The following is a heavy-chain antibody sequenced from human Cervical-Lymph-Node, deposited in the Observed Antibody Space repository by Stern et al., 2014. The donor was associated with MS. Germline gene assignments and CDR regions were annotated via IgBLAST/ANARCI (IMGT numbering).Heavy chain of an antibody. CDR2: MNPGRSNA. CDR1: GYSFTSFD. V-gene: IGHV1-8*02. J-gene: IGHJ6*02. CDR3: ARERLEWLPNDQKYYYGMDV. D-gene: IGHD3-3*01. Sequence: QIQLVQSGAEVKKPGASVKVSCKASGYSFTSFDINLVRQAPGQGLEWLGWMNPGRSNACYALRFQGRITMTMNTSIVEAYMEVSSLRPDDTAVYYCARERLEWLPNDQKYYYGMDVWGQGTTVTVS.